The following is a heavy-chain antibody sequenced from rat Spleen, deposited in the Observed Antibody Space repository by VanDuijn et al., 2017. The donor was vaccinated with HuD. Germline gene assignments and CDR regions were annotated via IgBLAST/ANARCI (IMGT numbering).Heavy chain of an antibody. J-gene: IGHJ2*01. V-gene: IGHV5-25*01. Sequence: EVQLVESGGGLVQPGRSLKLSCAALGFTFSNYYMAWVRQAPKKGLEWVATISASGGRTNYPDSEKGRFTLSRDNAKSSLYLQMNSLKSEDTATYYCASPPYYGYWGQGVMVTVSS. CDR2: ISASGGRT. CDR3: ASPPYYGY. D-gene: IGHD1-7*01. CDR1: GFTFSNYY.